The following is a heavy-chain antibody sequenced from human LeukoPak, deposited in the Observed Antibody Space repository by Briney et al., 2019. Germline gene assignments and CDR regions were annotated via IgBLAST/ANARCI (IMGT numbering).Heavy chain of an antibody. V-gene: IGHV4-34*01. CDR3: ARGSKMLGYNWFDP. J-gene: IGHJ5*02. Sequence: SSETLSLTCAVYRGSFSGYYWDWIRQPPGKGLEWIGEINHSGSTNYIPSLKSRVTISVDTSKNQFSLKLSSVTAADTAVYYCARGSKMLGYNWFDPWGQGTLVTVSS. CDR1: RGSFSGYY. CDR2: INHSGST. D-gene: IGHD1-26*01.